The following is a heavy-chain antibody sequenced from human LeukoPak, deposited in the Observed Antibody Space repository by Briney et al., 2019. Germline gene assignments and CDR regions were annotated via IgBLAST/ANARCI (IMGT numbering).Heavy chain of an antibody. Sequence: PGGSLRLSCAASGFTFSSYAMSWVRQAPGKGLEWVSAISGSGGSTYYADSVKGRFTISRDNSKNTLYLQMNSLRAEDTALYYCAKDMSEVVVAATFDYWGQGTLVTVSS. J-gene: IGHJ4*02. V-gene: IGHV3-23*01. CDR1: GFTFSSYA. CDR3: AKDMSEVVVAATFDY. D-gene: IGHD2-15*01. CDR2: ISGSGGST.